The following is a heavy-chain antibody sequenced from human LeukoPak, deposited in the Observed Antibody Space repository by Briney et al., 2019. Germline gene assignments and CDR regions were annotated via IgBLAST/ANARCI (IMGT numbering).Heavy chain of an antibody. CDR3: ARVNVCPRCHFDY. Sequence: GGSLRLSCAGSGFAFSNYWMHWVRQVPGKGLVWVSRISPDGSTTLYADSVKGRFTISRDNAKNTLYLQTNTLRAEDAAVYYCARVNVCPRCHFDYWGQGTLVTVSS. CDR2: ISPDGSTT. V-gene: IGHV3-74*01. D-gene: IGHD3-16*01. J-gene: IGHJ4*02. CDR1: GFAFSNYW.